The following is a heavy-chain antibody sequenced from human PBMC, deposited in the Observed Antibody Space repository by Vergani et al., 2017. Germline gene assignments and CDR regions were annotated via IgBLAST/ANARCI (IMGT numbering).Heavy chain of an antibody. D-gene: IGHD2-15*01. CDR3: ARAVVVVAALDY. Sequence: QVQLVQSGAEVKKPGSSVKVSCKASGFTFSSYTISWVRQAPGQGLEWMGRIIPILGIANYAQKFQGRVTITADKSTSTAYMELSSLRSEDTAVYYCARAVVVVAALDYWGQGTLVTVSS. CDR1: GFTFSSYT. CDR2: IIPILGIA. J-gene: IGHJ4*02. V-gene: IGHV1-69*02.